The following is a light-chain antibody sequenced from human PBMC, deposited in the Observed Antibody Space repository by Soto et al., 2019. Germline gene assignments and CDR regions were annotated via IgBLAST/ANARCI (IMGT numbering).Light chain of an antibody. CDR1: QSISSW. CDR3: QQYNSYSRT. V-gene: IGKV1-5*03. Sequence: DIQMTQSPSTLSASVGDRVTITCRASQSISSWLAWYQQKPGKAPKLLIYKASSLESGVPSRCSGSGSGTEFTLTISSLQPDDFATYYCQQYNSYSRTFGQGTKVKIK. CDR2: KAS. J-gene: IGKJ1*01.